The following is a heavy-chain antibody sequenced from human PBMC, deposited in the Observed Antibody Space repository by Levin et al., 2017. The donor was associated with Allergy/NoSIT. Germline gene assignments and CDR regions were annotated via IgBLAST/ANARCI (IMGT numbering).Heavy chain of an antibody. D-gene: IGHD3-10*02. J-gene: IGHJ4*02. CDR3: ARDLSITIFGGAYDY. CDR1: GFTFSNYA. V-gene: IGHV3-23*01. CDR2: ISGSGSST. Sequence: GESLKISCAASGFTFSNYAMYWVRQAPGKGLEWVSGISGSGSSTYYADSVKGRFAISRDNAKNTMYLEMNSLRGEETALYYCARDLSITIFGGAYDYWGQGRLVSVSS.